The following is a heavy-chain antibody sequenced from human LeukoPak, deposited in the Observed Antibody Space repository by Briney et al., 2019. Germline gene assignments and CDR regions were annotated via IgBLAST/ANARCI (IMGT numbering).Heavy chain of an antibody. J-gene: IGHJ4*02. CDR2: INHSGST. CDR3: ARGRIRRGSRFDY. Sequence: PSETLSLTCAVYGGSFSGYYWSWIRQPPGKGLEWIGEINHSGSTNYNPSLKSRVTISVDTSKNQFSLKLSSATAADTAVYYCARGRIRRGSRFDYWGQGTLVTVSS. D-gene: IGHD2-15*01. V-gene: IGHV4-34*01. CDR1: GGSFSGYY.